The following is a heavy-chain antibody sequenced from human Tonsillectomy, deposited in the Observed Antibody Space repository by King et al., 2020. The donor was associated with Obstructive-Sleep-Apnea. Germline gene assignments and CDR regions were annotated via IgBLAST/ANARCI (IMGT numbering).Heavy chain of an antibody. D-gene: IGHD4-17*01. V-gene: IGHV4-59*01. CDR3: ARIYDDYYFDY. Sequence: VQLQESGPGLVKPSETLSLTCTVSGGSISSYYWSWIRQPPGKGLEWIGYVYYSGSTNYNPSLKSRVTISLDTSKNQFSLRLSSVTAADTAVYYCARIYDDYYFDYWGQGTLVTVSS. CDR1: GGSISSYY. J-gene: IGHJ4*02. CDR2: VYYSGST.